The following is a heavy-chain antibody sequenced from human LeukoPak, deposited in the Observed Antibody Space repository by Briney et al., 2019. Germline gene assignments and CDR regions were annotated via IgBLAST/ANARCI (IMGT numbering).Heavy chain of an antibody. CDR3: ATGAYCSAGSCYPLFNY. V-gene: IGHV3-66*01. CDR2: IYSGGST. D-gene: IGHD2-15*01. CDR1: EFTASNNY. Sequence: PGGSLRLSCAASEFTASNNYMNWVRQAPGKGLEWFSDIYSGGSTYYADFVKGRFTISRDNSKNTLHLQMNSLRAEDTAVYYCATGAYCSAGSCYPLFNYWGQGTLVTVSS. J-gene: IGHJ4*02.